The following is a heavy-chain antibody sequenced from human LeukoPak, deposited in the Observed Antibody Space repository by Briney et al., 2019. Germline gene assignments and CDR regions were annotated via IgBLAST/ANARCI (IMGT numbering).Heavy chain of an antibody. CDR1: GFTVSSNY. V-gene: IGHV3-66*01. J-gene: IGHJ4*02. CDR3: AGAAMVRGVIGYFDY. D-gene: IGHD3-10*01. CDR2: IYSGGST. Sequence: PGGSLRLSCAASGFTVSSNYMSWVRQAPGKGLEWVSVIYSGGSTYYADSVKGRFTISRDNSKNTLYLQMNSLRAEDTAVYYCAGAAMVRGVIGYFDYWGQGTLVTVSS.